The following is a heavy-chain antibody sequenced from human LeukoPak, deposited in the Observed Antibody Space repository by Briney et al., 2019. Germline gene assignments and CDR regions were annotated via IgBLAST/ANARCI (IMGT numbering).Heavy chain of an antibody. D-gene: IGHD5-12*01. CDR3: ARSQERGYSGYDFDI. J-gene: IGHJ4*02. V-gene: IGHV4-59*01. CDR2: IYYSGST. Sequence: SETLSLTCTVSGGSISSYYWSWIRQPPGKGLEWIGYIYYSGSTNYNPSLKSRVTISVDTSKNQFSLKLSSVTAADTAVYYCARSQERGYSGYDFDIWGQGTLVTVSS. CDR1: GGSISSYY.